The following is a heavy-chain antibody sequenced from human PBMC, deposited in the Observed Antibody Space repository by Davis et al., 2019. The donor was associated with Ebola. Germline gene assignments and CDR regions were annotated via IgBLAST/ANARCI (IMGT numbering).Heavy chain of an antibody. CDR3: ARDWGMTNYYYYGMDV. CDR1: GFTFSSYS. J-gene: IGHJ6*02. V-gene: IGHV3-21*01. D-gene: IGHD3-16*01. Sequence: GESLKISCAASGFTFSSYSMNWVRQAPGKGLEWVSSISSSSSYIYYADSVKGRFTISRDNAKNSLYLQMNSLRAEDTAVYYCARDWGMTNYYYYGMDVWGQGTTVTVSS. CDR2: ISSSSSYI.